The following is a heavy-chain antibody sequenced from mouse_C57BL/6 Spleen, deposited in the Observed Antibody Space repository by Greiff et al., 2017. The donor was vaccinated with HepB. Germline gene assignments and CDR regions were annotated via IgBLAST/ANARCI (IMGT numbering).Heavy chain of an antibody. Sequence: EVQRVESGPGLVKPSQSLSLTCSVTGYSITSGYYWNWIRQFPGNKLEWMGYISYDGSNNYNPSLKNRISITRDTSKNQFFLKLNSVTTEDTATYYCARDGGSYPFAYWGQGTLVTVSA. CDR3: ARDGGSYPFAY. D-gene: IGHD1-1*02. CDR1: GYSITSGYY. CDR2: ISYDGSN. J-gene: IGHJ3*01. V-gene: IGHV3-6*01.